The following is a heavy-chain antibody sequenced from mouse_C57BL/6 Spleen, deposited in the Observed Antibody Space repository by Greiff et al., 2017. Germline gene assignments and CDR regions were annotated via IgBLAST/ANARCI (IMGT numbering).Heavy chain of an antibody. V-gene: IGHV1-82*01. D-gene: IGHD1-1*01. CDR2: IYPGDGDT. CDR3: ARSYYHGGMDY. J-gene: IGHJ4*01. Sequence: VQLQQSGPELVKPGASVKISCKASGYAFSSSWMNWVKQRPGQGLEWIGRIYPGDGDTNYNGKFKGKATLTADKSSSTAYMQLSSLTSEDSAVYFCARSYYHGGMDYWGQGTSVTVSS. CDR1: GYAFSSSW.